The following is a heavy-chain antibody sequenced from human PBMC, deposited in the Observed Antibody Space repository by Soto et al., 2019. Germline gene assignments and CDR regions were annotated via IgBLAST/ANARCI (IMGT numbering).Heavy chain of an antibody. CDR1: GFTFSSYA. V-gene: IGHV3-30-3*01. CDR3: ARCSGYGDYGEEDYFDY. CDR2: ISYDGSNK. D-gene: IGHD4-17*01. J-gene: IGHJ4*02. Sequence: GGSLRLSCAASGFTFSSYAMHWVRQAPGKGLEWVAVISYDGSNKYYADSVKGRFTISRDNSKNTLYLQMNSLRAEDTAVYYCARCSGYGDYGEEDYFDYWGQGTLVTVSS.